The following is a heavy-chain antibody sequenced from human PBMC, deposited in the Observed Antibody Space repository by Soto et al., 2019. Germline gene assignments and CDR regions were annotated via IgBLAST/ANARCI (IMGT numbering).Heavy chain of an antibody. V-gene: IGHV3-23*01. J-gene: IGHJ4*02. D-gene: IGHD3-10*01. CDR1: VFTFCNCA. Sequence: GGSRRLSRRAAVFTFCNCAMTRVRQAPGKGLEWVSGLNGSGGSTSSADSVKGRFAISRDNVKNSVFLQMNRLRAEDTAVYYCATGDHLDYWGQGTVVTVSS. CDR2: LNGSGGST. CDR3: ATGDHLDY.